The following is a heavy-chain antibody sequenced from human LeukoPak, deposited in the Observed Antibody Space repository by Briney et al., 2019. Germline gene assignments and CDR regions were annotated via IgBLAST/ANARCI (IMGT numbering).Heavy chain of an antibody. CDR2: ISSSSSYI. J-gene: IGHJ4*02. D-gene: IGHD2-21*01. CDR3: ARGGLAYCGGDCQGFDY. V-gene: IGHV3-21*01. CDR1: GFTFSSYS. Sequence: PGGSLRLSCAASGFTFSSYSMNWVRQAPGKGLEWVSSISSSSSYIYYADSVKGRFTISRDNSKNTLYLQMNSLRAEDTAVYYCARGGLAYCGGDCQGFDYWGQGTLVTVSS.